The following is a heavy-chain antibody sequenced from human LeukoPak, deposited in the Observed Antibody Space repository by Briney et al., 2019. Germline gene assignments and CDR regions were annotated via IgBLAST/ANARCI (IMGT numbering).Heavy chain of an antibody. Sequence: GGSLRLSCAASGFTFSSYWMHWVRQAPGKGLVWVSRINSDGSSTSYADSVKGRFTISRDNAKNTLYLQMNSLRAEDTAVYYCARGLSEKNYGSGSYGAYYMDVWGKGTTVTISS. CDR1: GFTFSSYW. CDR2: INSDGSST. J-gene: IGHJ6*03. V-gene: IGHV3-74*01. CDR3: ARGLSEKNYGSGSYGAYYMDV. D-gene: IGHD3-10*01.